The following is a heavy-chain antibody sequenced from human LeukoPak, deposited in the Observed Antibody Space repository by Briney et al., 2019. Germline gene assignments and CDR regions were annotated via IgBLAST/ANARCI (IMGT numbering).Heavy chain of an antibody. J-gene: IGHJ4*02. CDR3: ARVLKYSSGREFDY. CDR1: GFTVSSNY. Sequence: PGRSLRLSCAASGFTVSSNYMSWVRQAPGKGLEWVSVIYSGGSTYYADSVKGRFTISRDNSKNTLYLQMNSLRAEDTAVYYCARVLKYSSGREFDYWGQGTLVTVSS. CDR2: IYSGGST. V-gene: IGHV3-66*01. D-gene: IGHD6-19*01.